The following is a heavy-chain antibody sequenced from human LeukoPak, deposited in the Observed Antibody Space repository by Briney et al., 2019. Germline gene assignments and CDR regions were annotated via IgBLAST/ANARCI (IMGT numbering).Heavy chain of an antibody. CDR1: GGSISSYY. D-gene: IGHD6-13*01. CDR2: IYYSGST. J-gene: IGHJ4*02. Sequence: SETLSLTCTVSGGSISSYYWSWIRQPPGKGLEWIGYIYYSGSTNYNPSLKSRVTISVDTSKNQFSLKLSSVTAADTAVYYCARGPHSSSWYYWGQGTLVTVSS. V-gene: IGHV4-59*12. CDR3: ARGPHSSSWYY.